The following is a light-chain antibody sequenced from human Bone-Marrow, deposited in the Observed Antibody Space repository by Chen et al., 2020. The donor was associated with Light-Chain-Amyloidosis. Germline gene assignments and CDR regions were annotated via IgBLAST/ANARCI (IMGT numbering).Light chain of an antibody. CDR3: QSADSSCTYEVI. J-gene: IGLJ2*01. Sequence: SYELTQPPSVSASPGQTARITCAGDDLPTKYAYWYQQKPGQAPVLVIHRDTERPSGISERFSGTSSGTTATLTISGVQAEDEADYHCQSADSSCTYEVIFGGGTKLTVL. CDR2: RDT. V-gene: IGLV3-25*03. CDR1: DLPTKY.